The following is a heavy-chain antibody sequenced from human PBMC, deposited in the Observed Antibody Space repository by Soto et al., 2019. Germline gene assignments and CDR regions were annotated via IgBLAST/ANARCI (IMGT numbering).Heavy chain of an antibody. D-gene: IGHD1-26*01. CDR2: IYYSGST. Sequence: SETLSLTCTVSGGSISSYYWSWIRQPPGKGLEWIVYIYYSGSTNYNPSLKSRVTISVDTSKNQFSLKLSSVTAADPAVYYCARRYGSFFDDSGQGSLVTVSS. CDR3: ARRYGSFFDD. V-gene: IGHV4-59*01. CDR1: GGSISSYY. J-gene: IGHJ4*02.